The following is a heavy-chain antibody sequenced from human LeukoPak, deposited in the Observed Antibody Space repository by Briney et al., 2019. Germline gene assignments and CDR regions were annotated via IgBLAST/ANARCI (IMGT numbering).Heavy chain of an antibody. CDR1: GFTFSSYA. CDR3: AKSKPPREYCSVTTCYAGFGAFDI. D-gene: IGHD2-2*01. CDR2: ISYDGSNK. J-gene: IGHJ3*02. V-gene: IGHV3-30-3*02. Sequence: GGSLRLSCAASGFTFSSYAMHWVRQAPGKGLEWVAVISYDGSNKYYADSVKGRFTISRDNSKNTLYLQMNSLRPEDTAIYYCAKSKPPREYCSVTTCYAGFGAFDIWGHGTMVTVFS.